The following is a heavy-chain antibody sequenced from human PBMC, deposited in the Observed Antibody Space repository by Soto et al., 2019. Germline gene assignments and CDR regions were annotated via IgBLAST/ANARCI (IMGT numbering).Heavy chain of an antibody. J-gene: IGHJ4*02. CDR2: ISSSSSYT. CDR1: GFTFSDYS. Sequence: QVQLVESGGGLVKPGGSLRLSCAASGFTFSDYSMSWIRQAPGKGLEWVSYISSSSSYTNYVDSVKGRFTISRDNAKTSLYLQMNSLSAEDTAVYYCARGDGYNYDVGLDYWGQGTLVTVSS. V-gene: IGHV3-11*05. CDR3: ARGDGYNYDVGLDY. D-gene: IGHD1-1*01.